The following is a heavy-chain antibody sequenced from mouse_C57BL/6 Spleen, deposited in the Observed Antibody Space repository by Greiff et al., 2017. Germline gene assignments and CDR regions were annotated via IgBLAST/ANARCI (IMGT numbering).Heavy chain of an antibody. D-gene: IGHD1-2*01. CDR1: GYTFTDYY. CDR2: IYPGSGNT. CDR3: ARDYYGLG. V-gene: IGHV1-76*01. Sequence: QVQLQQSGAELVRPGASVKLSCKASGYTFTDYYINWVKQRPGQGLEWIARIYPGSGNTYYNEKFKGKATLTAEKSSSTAYMQLSSLTSEDSAVYFCARDYYGLGWGQGTLVTVSA. J-gene: IGHJ3*02.